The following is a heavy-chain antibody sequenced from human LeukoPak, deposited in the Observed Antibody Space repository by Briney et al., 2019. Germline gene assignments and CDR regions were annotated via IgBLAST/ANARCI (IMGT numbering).Heavy chain of an antibody. V-gene: IGHV4-59*08. J-gene: IGHJ4*02. CDR2: IYYSGST. CDR1: GGSISSYY. Sequence: SETLSLTCTVSGGSISSYYWSWIRQPPGKGLEWIGYIYYSGSTNYNPSLKSRVTISVDTSKNQFSLKLSSVTAADTAVYYCARQGAGSFDYWGQGTLVTVSS. CDR3: ARQGAGSFDY. D-gene: IGHD1-26*01.